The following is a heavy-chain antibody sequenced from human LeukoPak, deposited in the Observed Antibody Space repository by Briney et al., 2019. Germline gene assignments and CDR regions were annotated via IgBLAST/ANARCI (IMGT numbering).Heavy chain of an antibody. V-gene: IGHV3-9*01. Sequence: GGSLRLSCAGSGFIFNNYAMHWVRQPPGKGLEWVSGISWNSGSIDYADSVKGRFTISRDNAKNSLYLQMNSQRVEDTAFYYCAKDNRRHYTSGPNPDSLHWGQGALVTVSS. CDR1: GFIFNNYA. J-gene: IGHJ4*02. CDR3: AKDNRRHYTSGPNPDSLH. D-gene: IGHD6-19*01. CDR2: ISWNSGSI.